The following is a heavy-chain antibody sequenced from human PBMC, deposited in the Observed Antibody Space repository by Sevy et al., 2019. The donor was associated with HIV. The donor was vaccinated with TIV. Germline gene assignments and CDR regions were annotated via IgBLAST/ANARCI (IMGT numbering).Heavy chain of an antibody. D-gene: IGHD1-7*01. Sequence: ASVKVSCKASGYTFTGDYLHWVRQAPGQGLEWMGRVYPNSGGTNYAQKFQGRVTMTRDTSISTAYMELSRPRSDDTAVYYCARDGGGGTTNSGMDVWGQGTTVTVSS. CDR3: ARDGGGGTTNSGMDV. CDR1: GYTFTGDY. CDR2: VYPNSGGT. J-gene: IGHJ6*02. V-gene: IGHV1-2*06.